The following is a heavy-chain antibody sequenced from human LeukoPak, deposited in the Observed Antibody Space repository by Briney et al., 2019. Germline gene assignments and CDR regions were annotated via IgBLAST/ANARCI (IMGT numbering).Heavy chain of an antibody. Sequence: SETLPLTCAVYGGSFSGYYWSWIRQPPGKGLEWIGEINHSGSTNYNPSLKSRVTISVDTSNNQFSLKSSSVTAADTAVYYCARGNSGYDPSRMDVWGQGTTVTVSS. D-gene: IGHD5-12*01. CDR3: ARGNSGYDPSRMDV. CDR2: INHSGST. CDR1: GGSFSGYY. J-gene: IGHJ6*02. V-gene: IGHV4-34*01.